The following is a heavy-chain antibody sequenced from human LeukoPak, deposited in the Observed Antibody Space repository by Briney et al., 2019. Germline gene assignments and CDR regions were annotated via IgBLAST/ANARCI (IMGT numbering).Heavy chain of an antibody. D-gene: IGHD3-22*01. J-gene: IGHJ4*02. Sequence: PGGSLRLSCAASGFTFNNYGMHWVRQAPGKGLEWVAVISYDGSNKNYADSVKGRFTISRDSSKNTLSLQMNSLRSEDTAVYYCARDRDYDSSGYPILDYWGQGTLVTVSS. CDR3: ARDRDYDSSGYPILDY. V-gene: IGHV3-30*03. CDR1: GFTFNNYG. CDR2: ISYDGSNK.